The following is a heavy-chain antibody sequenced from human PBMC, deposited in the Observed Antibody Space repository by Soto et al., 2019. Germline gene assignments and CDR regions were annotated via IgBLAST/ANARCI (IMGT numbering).Heavy chain of an antibody. CDR2: ISDSSSYI. CDR3: ARHTYHDS. Sequence: PGGSLRLSCVASGFTFNSYGMNWVRQAPGKGLEWVSSISDSSSYINYADSVKGRFTISRDNAERSLYLQMNSLRAEDTAVYYCARHTYHDSWGQGTLVTVSS. D-gene: IGHD2-2*02. V-gene: IGHV3-21*01. CDR1: GFTFNSYG. J-gene: IGHJ4*02.